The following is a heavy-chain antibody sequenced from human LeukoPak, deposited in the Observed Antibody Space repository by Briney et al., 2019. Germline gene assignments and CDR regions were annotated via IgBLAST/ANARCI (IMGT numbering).Heavy chain of an antibody. CDR1: GFIFSSYT. D-gene: IGHD2-8*01. CDR2: ISGSGGST. J-gene: IGHJ1*01. V-gene: IGHV3-23*01. CDR3: AKDRSSISDVCYGDFHQ. Sequence: GGSLRLSCASPGFIFSSYTMSWVRQAPGMGLEWVSTISGSGGSTYYADSVKGRFTISRDNSKNTVYLQMNSLRAEDTAVYYCAKDRSSISDVCYGDFHQWAQGTLVTVSS.